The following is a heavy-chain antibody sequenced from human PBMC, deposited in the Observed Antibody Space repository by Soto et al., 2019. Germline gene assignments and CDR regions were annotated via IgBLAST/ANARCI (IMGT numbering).Heavy chain of an antibody. Sequence: LSLSCTGSGFTFGNYGMHWVRQAPGKGLEWVASTSYDGNNKYYADSLKGRFTISRDNSKKMVYLQMTSLGPEDTAVYYCAKGGGSARDFDYWGQGALVTV. V-gene: IGHV3-30*18. CDR2: TSYDGNNK. CDR1: GFTFGNYG. CDR3: AKGGGSARDFDY. J-gene: IGHJ4*02. D-gene: IGHD1-26*01.